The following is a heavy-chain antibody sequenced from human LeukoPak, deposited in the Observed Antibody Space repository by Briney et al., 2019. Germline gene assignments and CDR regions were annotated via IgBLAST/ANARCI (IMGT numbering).Heavy chain of an antibody. CDR2: IYTSGST. CDR3: ARATGLAAADEGYYYYYGMDV. V-gene: IGHV4-4*07. Sequence: PSDTLSLTCTVSGGSISSYYWSWIRQPAGKGLEWIGRIYTSGSTNYNPSLKSRVTMSVDTSKNQFSLKLSSVTAADTAVYYCARATGLAAADEGYYYYYGMDVWGQGTTVTVSS. D-gene: IGHD6-13*01. J-gene: IGHJ6*02. CDR1: GGSISSYY.